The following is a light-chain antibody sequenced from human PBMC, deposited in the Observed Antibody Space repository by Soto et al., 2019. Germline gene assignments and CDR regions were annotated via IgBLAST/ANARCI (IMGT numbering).Light chain of an antibody. CDR1: GSNIGSNT. CDR3: AAWDDSLNGVV. V-gene: IGLV1-44*01. Sequence: QSVLTQPPSASGTPGQSVTISCSGSGSNIGSNTVNWYQQLPGTAPKLLIYSYNQRPSGVPDRFSGSKSGTSASLAISGLHSEDEADYYCAAWDDSLNGVVFGGGTKLTVL. J-gene: IGLJ2*01. CDR2: SYN.